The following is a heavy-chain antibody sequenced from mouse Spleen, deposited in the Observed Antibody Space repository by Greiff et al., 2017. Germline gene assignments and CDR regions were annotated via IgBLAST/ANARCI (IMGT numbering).Heavy chain of an antibody. J-gene: IGHJ4*01. CDR3: ARDYGYDAGDY. D-gene: IGHD2-2*01. CDR1: GFNIKDTY. Sequence: VQLQQSGAELVKPGASVKLSCTASGFNIKDTYMHWVKQRPEQGLEWIGRIDPANGNTKYDPKFQGKATITADTSSNTAYLQLSSLTSEDTAVYYCARDYGYDAGDYWGQGTSVTVSS. V-gene: IGHV14-3*02. CDR2: IDPANGNT.